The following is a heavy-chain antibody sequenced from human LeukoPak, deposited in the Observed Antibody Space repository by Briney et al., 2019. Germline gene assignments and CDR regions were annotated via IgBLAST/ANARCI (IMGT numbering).Heavy chain of an antibody. CDR1: GYTFTGYY. V-gene: IGHV1-2*02. Sequence: ASVKVSCKASGYTFTGYYMHWVRQAPGQGLEWMGWINPNSGGTNYAQKFQGRVTMTRDTSISTAYMELSRLRSDYTAVYYCARWGIVGATLLDYWGQGTLVTVSS. CDR2: INPNSGGT. J-gene: IGHJ4*02. CDR3: ARWGIVGATLLDY. D-gene: IGHD1-26*01.